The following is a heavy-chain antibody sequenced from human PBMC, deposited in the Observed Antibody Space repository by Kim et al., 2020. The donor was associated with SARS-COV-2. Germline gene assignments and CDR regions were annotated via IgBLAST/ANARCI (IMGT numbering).Heavy chain of an antibody. CDR1: GGTFSSYA. CDR2: IIPIFGTA. V-gene: IGHV1-69*13. J-gene: IGHJ6*02. D-gene: IGHD3-22*01. Sequence: SVKVSCKASGGTFSSYAISWVRQAPGQGLEWMGGIIPIFGTANYAQKFQGRVTITADESTSTAYMELSSLRSEDTAVYYCARDPYYYDSPQGYYYGMDVWGQGNTVAVSS. CDR3: ARDPYYYDSPQGYYYGMDV.